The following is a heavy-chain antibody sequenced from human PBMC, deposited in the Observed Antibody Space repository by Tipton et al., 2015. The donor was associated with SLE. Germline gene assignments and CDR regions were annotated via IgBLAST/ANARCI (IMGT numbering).Heavy chain of an antibody. D-gene: IGHD2-15*01. CDR1: GGSFSGYY. J-gene: IGHJ3*02. V-gene: IGHV4-34*01. CDR3: ASEDFVVVVAATRGAFDI. CDR2: INHSGST. Sequence: LRLSCAVYGGSFSGYYWSWIRQPPGKGLEWIGEINHSGSTNYNPAHKRRVTISVDTSKNQFSLKLSSVTAADTAVYYCASEDFVVVVAATRGAFDIWGQGTMVTVSS.